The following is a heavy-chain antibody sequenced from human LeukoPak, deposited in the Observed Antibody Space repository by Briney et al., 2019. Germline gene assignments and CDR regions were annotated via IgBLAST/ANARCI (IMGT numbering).Heavy chain of an antibody. CDR1: GGSISSGSYY. D-gene: IGHD2-2*01. CDR3: ARGTRDCSSTSCGFDY. CDR2: IYTSGST. V-gene: IGHV4-61*02. J-gene: IGHJ4*02. Sequence: SETLSLTCTVSGGSISSGSYYWSWIRQPAGKGLEWIGRIYTSGSTNYNPSLKSRVTISVDTSKNQFSLKLSPVTAADTAVYYCARGTRDCSSTSCGFDYWGQGTLVTVSS.